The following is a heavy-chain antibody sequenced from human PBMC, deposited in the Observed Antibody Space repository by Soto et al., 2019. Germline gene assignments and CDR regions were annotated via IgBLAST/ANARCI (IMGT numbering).Heavy chain of an antibody. CDR2: LNSGGGTT. CDR1: GFDIFYFA. CDR3: VRTTIHYYSDS. V-gene: IGHV3-23*01. Sequence: EVQLLESGGDLVQPGGSLRLSCAASGFDIFYFAMVWVRQAPGKGLEWVSTLNSGGGTTFSADSVKGRVTVSIDTSKNTLYLEMNSLRVDDTAVYFCVRTTIHYYSDSWGQGALVTVSS. J-gene: IGHJ4*02. D-gene: IGHD1-1*01.